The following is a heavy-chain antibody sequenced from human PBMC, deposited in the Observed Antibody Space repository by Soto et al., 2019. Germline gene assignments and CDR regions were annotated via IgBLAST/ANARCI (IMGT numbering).Heavy chain of an antibody. Sequence: SETLSLTCTVSGGSISSNYWTWIRQPPGKGLEWIGYVYNSGSTNYNPSLKSRVAISEDTSKSQFSLKVNSMTAADTAVYYCARYRREAVAGYTLDNWGQGILVTVSS. CDR1: GGSISSNY. J-gene: IGHJ4*02. D-gene: IGHD6-13*01. CDR3: ARYRREAVAGYTLDN. CDR2: VYNSGST. V-gene: IGHV4-59*01.